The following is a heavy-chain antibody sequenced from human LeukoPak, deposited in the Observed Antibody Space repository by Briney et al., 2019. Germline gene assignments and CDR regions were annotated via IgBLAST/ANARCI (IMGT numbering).Heavy chain of an antibody. D-gene: IGHD6-13*01. CDR1: GGSTSGYY. V-gene: IGHV4-4*07. CDR3: ARGGAHSPSHDYFYHFMDV. Sequence: PSETLSLTCTVSGGSTSGYYWSWIRQPAGKGLEWIGRVHSGDNSDSIPSLKSRLAMSLDTSTNRFSLKLTSETAADTAVYYCARGGAHSPSHDYFYHFMDVWGKGTTVTVSS. CDR2: VHSGDNS. J-gene: IGHJ6*03.